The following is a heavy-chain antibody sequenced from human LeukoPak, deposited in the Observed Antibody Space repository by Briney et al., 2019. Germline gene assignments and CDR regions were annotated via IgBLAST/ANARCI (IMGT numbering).Heavy chain of an antibody. CDR1: GGSISSSSYY. CDR3: ASRDIRVDY. Sequence: SETLSLTCTVSGGSISSSSYYWGWIRQPPGKGLEWIGSIYYSGSTYYNPSLKSRVTISVDTSKNQFSLKLSSVTAADTAVCYCASRDIRVDYWGQGTLVTVSS. CDR2: IYYSGST. D-gene: IGHD2-15*01. J-gene: IGHJ4*02. V-gene: IGHV4-39*07.